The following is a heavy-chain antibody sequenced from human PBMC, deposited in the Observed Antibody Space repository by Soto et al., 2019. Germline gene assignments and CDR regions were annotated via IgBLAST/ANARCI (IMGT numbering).Heavy chain of an antibody. D-gene: IGHD3-22*01. Sequence: PGGSLRLSCAASGFTFSSYAMSWVRQAPGKGLEWVSAISGSGGSTYYADSVKGRFTISRDNSKNTLYLQMNSLRAEDTAVYYCGKGGRITRIVVVTRPRFDSWGKEPLSTLHS. J-gene: IGHJ4*02. V-gene: IGHV3-23*01. CDR2: ISGSGGST. CDR3: GKGGRITRIVVVTRPRFDS. CDR1: GFTFSSYA.